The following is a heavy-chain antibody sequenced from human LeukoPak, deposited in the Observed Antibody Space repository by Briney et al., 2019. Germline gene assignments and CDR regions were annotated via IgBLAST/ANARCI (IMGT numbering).Heavy chain of an antibody. CDR1: GYTLTELS. Sequence: ASVKVSYKVSGYTLTELSMHWVRQAPGKGLEWMGGFDPEDGETIYAQKFQGRVTMTEDTSTDTAYMELSSLRSEDTAVYYCATVWGGYYYFDYWGQGTLVTVSS. CDR2: FDPEDGET. D-gene: IGHD3-3*01. CDR3: ATVWGGYYYFDY. V-gene: IGHV1-24*01. J-gene: IGHJ4*02.